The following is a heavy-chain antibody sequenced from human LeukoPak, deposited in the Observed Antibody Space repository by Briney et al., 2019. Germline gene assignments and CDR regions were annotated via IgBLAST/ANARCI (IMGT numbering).Heavy chain of an antibody. Sequence: SETLYLTCAVSGGSISSDGYSWSWIRQPPGKGLEWIGYIYHSGSTYYNPSLKSRVTISVDRSKNQFSLKLSSVTAADTAVYYCARDGSGSSSPYWGQGTLVTVSS. CDR1: GGSISSDGYS. CDR3: ARDGSGSSSPY. CDR2: IYHSGST. J-gene: IGHJ4*02. D-gene: IGHD3-10*01. V-gene: IGHV4-30-2*01.